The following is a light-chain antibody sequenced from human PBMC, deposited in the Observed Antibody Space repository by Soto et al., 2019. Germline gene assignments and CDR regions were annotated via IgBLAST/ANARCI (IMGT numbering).Light chain of an antibody. CDR3: AAWDDSLNVVV. Sequence: QSVLTQPPSASGTPGQRVTISCSGSSSNIGSNTVNWHQQLPGTAPKLLIYSNNQRPSGVPDRFSGSKSGTSASLAISGLQSEDEADYYCAAWDDSLNVVVFGGGTKVTVL. CDR2: SNN. CDR1: SSNIGSNT. J-gene: IGLJ2*01. V-gene: IGLV1-44*01.